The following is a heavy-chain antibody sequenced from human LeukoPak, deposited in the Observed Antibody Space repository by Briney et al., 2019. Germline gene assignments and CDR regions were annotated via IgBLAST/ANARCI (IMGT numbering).Heavy chain of an antibody. CDR1: GYTFTGYY. D-gene: IGHD6-6*01. J-gene: IGHJ4*02. V-gene: IGHV1-2*02. Sequence: ASVKVSCKASGYTFTGYYMHWARQAPGQGLEWMGWINPNSGGTNYAQKFQGRVTMTRDTSISTAYMELSRLRSDDTVVYYCARMGIAARVLHYWGQGTLVTVSS. CDR3: ARMGIAARVLHY. CDR2: INPNSGGT.